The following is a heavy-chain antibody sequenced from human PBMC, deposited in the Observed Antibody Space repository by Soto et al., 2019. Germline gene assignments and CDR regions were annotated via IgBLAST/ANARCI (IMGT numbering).Heavy chain of an antibody. CDR2: ISAMNGNT. CDR1: GYTSSKYG. Sequence: QVQLVQSGAEVKKPGASVKVSCKASGYTSSKYGVTWVRQAPGQGLEWMGWISAMNGNTNYAQKLQGRVTMTTDTSTSTAYMELRSLRFDDTAVYYCATDGLSIFGMDVWGQGTTVTVPS. V-gene: IGHV1-18*01. D-gene: IGHD3-3*01. J-gene: IGHJ6*02. CDR3: ATDGLSIFGMDV.